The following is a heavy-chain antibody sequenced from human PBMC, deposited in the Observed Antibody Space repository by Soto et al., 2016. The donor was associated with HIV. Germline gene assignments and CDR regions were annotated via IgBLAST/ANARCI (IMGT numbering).Heavy chain of an antibody. CDR1: RGSVSSGSYY. D-gene: IGHD3-3*01. CDR3: ARGHYDVLSWLLYYFSI. CDR2: ISYSGTT. Sequence: QVLLQESGPGVVKSSETLSLTCTVSRGSVSSGSYYWSWIRQSPGKGLEWIGYISYSGTTMYSPSLKSRVIISADTSKKYFSLNLNSVTAADTAVYYCARGHYDVLSWLLYYFSIWGQGNLVIVSS. V-gene: IGHV4-61*03. J-gene: IGHJ4*02.